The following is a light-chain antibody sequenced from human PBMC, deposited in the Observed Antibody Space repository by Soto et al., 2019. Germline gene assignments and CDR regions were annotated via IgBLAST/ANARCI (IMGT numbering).Light chain of an antibody. CDR1: SSDVGAYNY. CDR3: CSYAGSDTMV. CDR2: DVS. V-gene: IGLV2-11*01. J-gene: IGLJ2*01. Sequence: QSVLTQPRSVSGSPGQSVTLSCAGTSSDVGAYNYVSWYQQRPGNAPKLMIYDVSERPSGVPDRFSGSKSGNTAYLTISGLQTDDDDDYYCCSYAGSDTMVFGGGTKLTVL.